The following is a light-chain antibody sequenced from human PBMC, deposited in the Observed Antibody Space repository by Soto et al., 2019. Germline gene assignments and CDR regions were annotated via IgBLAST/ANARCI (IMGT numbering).Light chain of an antibody. Sequence: EIVLAQSPGTLSLYPGERATLSCVASQSVSDNYLAWYQQKPGQAPRLVIYGASSRVTGIPDRFSGSGSGTDFTLPLSRLEPEDFAIYYCQQCENSPATFGQGTKVDIK. CDR2: GAS. V-gene: IGKV3-20*01. CDR3: QQCENSPAT. CDR1: QSVSDNY. J-gene: IGKJ1*01.